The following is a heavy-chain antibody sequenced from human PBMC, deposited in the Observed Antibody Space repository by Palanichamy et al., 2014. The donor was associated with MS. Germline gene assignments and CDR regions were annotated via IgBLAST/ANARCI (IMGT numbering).Heavy chain of an antibody. Sequence: EVQLVESGGGLVKPGGSLRLSCAASGFTFSSFTMNWVRQPPGKGLEWVSSISSRSSYIYYADSLRGRFTISRDNAMNSLHLQMNSLRADDTAVYYCARAITGTTSEYQYYYYMDVWGKGTTVTVSS. J-gene: IGHJ6*03. V-gene: IGHV3-21*01. CDR1: GFTFSSFT. D-gene: IGHD1-20*01. CDR2: ISSRSSYI. CDR3: ARAITGTTSEYQYYYYMDV.